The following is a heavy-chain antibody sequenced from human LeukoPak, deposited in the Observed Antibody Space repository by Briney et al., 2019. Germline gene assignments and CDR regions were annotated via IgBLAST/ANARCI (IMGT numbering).Heavy chain of an antibody. Sequence: ASVKVSCKASGGTFSSYAISWVRLAPGQGLEWMGRIIPILGIANYAQKFQGRVTITADKSTSTAYMELSSLRSEDTAVYYCAREEVGATIYYYYGMDVWGQGTTVTVSS. D-gene: IGHD1-26*01. CDR1: GGTFSSYA. CDR3: AREEVGATIYYYYGMDV. J-gene: IGHJ6*02. CDR2: IIPILGIA. V-gene: IGHV1-69*04.